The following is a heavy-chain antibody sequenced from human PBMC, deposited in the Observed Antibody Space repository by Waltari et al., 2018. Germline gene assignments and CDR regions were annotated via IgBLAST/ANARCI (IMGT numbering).Heavy chain of an antibody. Sequence: QVQLQESGPGLVKPSETLSLTCAVSGYSISSGYYWGWIRQTPGKGLDWIGSIYHSGSTFYNPARKSRITIPLNTSTNPVSVKLRSVTAAATAVSYCARKDYHGSGSYLDYWGQGPLVTVSS. D-gene: IGHD3-10*01. J-gene: IGHJ4*02. CDR2: IYHSGST. CDR1: GYSISSGYY. CDR3: ARKDYHGSGSYLDY. V-gene: IGHV4-38-2*01.